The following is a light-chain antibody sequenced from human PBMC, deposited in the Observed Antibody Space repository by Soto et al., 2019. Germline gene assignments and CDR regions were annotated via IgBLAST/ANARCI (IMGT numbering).Light chain of an antibody. J-gene: IGKJ4*01. CDR1: QSVSSN. V-gene: IGKV3-15*01. Sequence: EIVMTQSPATLSVSXXXRATLSCRASQSVSSNLAWYQQKPGQAPRLLIYGASTRATGIPARFSGSGSGTEFTLTISSLQSEDFAVYYCQQYNNWPPLTFGGGTKVEIK. CDR3: QQYNNWPPLT. CDR2: GAS.